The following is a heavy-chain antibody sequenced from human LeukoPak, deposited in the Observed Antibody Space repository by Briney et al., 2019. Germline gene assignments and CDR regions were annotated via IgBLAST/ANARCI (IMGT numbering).Heavy chain of an antibody. J-gene: IGHJ4*02. CDR3: ARDLGFCSGGSCYPYFDY. CDR2: MYYSGST. Sequence: SETLSLTCTVSGGSISSYYWSWIRQPPGKGLEWIGYMYYSGSTNYNPSLKSRVSLSVDTSKNQFSLKLSSVTAADTAVYYCARDLGFCSGGSCYPYFDYWGQGTLVTVSS. V-gene: IGHV4-59*01. CDR1: GGSISSYY. D-gene: IGHD2-15*01.